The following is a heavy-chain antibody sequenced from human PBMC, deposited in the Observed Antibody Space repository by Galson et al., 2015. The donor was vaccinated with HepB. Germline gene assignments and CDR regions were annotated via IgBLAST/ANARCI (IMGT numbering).Heavy chain of an antibody. V-gene: IGHV3-33*01. J-gene: IGHJ6*02. CDR2: IWYDGSNK. CDR1: GFTFSSYG. D-gene: IGHD2-2*01. Sequence: SLRLSCAASGFTFSSYGMHWVRQAPGKGLEWVAVIWYDGSNKYYADSVKGRFTISRDNSKNTLYLQMNSLRAEDTAVYYCARDAGPSPHIVVVPAVYYYYYYGMDVWGQGTTVTVSS. CDR3: ARDAGPSPHIVVVPAVYYYYYYGMDV.